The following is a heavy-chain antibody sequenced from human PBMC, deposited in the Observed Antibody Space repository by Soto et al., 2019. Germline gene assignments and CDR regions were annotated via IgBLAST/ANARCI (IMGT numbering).Heavy chain of an antibody. D-gene: IGHD3-3*01. CDR1: GFTFSGFA. CDR2: VSAGGARA. V-gene: IGHV3-23*01. CDR3: AKDDLRFAGPHNYFDH. Sequence: EVQLLESGGGLVQPGESLRLSCAASGFTFSGFAMNWVRRAPGKGLEWVATVSAGGARAYYADSVEGHFTISRDNSKKTLYLQIASLKGDDSTIYYCAKDDLRFAGPHNYFDHGGPGILVTFSS. J-gene: IGHJ4*02.